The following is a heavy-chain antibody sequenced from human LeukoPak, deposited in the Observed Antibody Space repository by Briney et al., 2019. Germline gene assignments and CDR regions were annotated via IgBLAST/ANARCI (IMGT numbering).Heavy chain of an antibody. CDR2: ISSSSTNI. J-gene: IGHJ4*02. Sequence: GGSLRLSCAASGFTFSGYSMNWVRQAPGKGLEWVSSISSSSTNIYYAESVKGRFTISRDNAKNSLYLQMNSLRAEDTAVYYCARVRFCSGGTCLYYFDYWGQGTLVTVSS. V-gene: IGHV3-21*01. CDR1: GFTFSGYS. CDR3: ARVRFCSGGTCLYYFDY. D-gene: IGHD2-15*01.